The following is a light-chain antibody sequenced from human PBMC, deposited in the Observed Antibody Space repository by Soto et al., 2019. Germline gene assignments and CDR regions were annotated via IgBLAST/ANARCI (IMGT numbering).Light chain of an antibody. J-gene: IGLJ3*02. CDR2: EVN. CDR3: CSYAGNGAWV. CDR1: GGDVGHYDL. V-gene: IGLV2-23*02. Sequence: QSVLTQPASVSGSPGQSITISCAGSGGDVGHYDLLSWYQQIPGKAPKLIIFEVNWRPSGVSDRFSGFKSGNTASLTISGLQAEDEADFFCCSYAGNGAWVFGGGTKLTVL.